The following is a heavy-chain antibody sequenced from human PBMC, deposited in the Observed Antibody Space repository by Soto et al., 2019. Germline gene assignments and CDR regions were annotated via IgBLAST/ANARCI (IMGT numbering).Heavy chain of an antibody. CDR1: GFTFNSYG. CDR3: SKDLDGLQGLVDSSFCFDY. V-gene: IGHV3-30*18. CDR2: ISYDGSDK. Sequence: QVQLVESGGGVVQPGRSLRLSCAASGFTFNSYGMHWVRQAPGKGLEWVAVISYDGSDKYYEDSVKGRLTISRDNSKNTLYLRMNSLRAEDTAVYYCSKDLDGLQGLVDSSFCFDYWGQGTLFTVSS. J-gene: IGHJ4*02. D-gene: IGHD3-16*02.